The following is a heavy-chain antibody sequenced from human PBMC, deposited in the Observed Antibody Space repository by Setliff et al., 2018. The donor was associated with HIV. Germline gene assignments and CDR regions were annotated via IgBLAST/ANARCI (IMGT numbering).Heavy chain of an antibody. J-gene: IGHJ5*02. CDR3: ARGGTTVTPRRRGWFDP. V-gene: IGHV4-34*01. CDR2: INHDRTT. D-gene: IGHD4-4*01. Sequence: SETLSLTCAVHGGSFSGYYWSWIRQPPGKGLEWIGEINHDRTTNYNPSLKSRVTISVDTSKNQFSLKLSSVTAADTAVYYCARGGTTVTPRRRGWFDPWGQGTLVTVSS. CDR1: GGSFSGYY.